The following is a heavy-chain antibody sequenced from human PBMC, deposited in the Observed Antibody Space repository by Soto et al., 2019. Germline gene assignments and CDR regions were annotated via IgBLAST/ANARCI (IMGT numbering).Heavy chain of an antibody. J-gene: IGHJ6*02. V-gene: IGHV4-59*01. CDR1: GGCLGDVY. D-gene: IGHD2-2*02. CDR3: ARDRLYRHDGMDV. Sequence: QVQLQESGPGLVKPSETLSLTCTVSGGCLGDVYWSQIPQRPGKELEWIGYIHYSGSTNYNPSLKSRVTISVDTYKNQLSLKLTSVTAADTAVYYCARDRLYRHDGMDVWGQGTTVTVSS. CDR2: IHYSGST.